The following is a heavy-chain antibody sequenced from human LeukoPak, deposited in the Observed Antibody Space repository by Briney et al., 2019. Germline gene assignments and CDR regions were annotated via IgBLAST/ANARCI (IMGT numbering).Heavy chain of an antibody. CDR3: AKDGGYSYATFDY. V-gene: IGHV3-30-3*01. Sequence: GGSLRPSCAASGFTFSSYAMHWVRQAPGKGLEWVAVISYDGSNKYYADSVKGRFTISRDNSKNTLYLQMNSLRAEDTAVYYCAKDGGYSYATFDYWGQGTLVTVSS. D-gene: IGHD5-18*01. J-gene: IGHJ4*02. CDR1: GFTFSSYA. CDR2: ISYDGSNK.